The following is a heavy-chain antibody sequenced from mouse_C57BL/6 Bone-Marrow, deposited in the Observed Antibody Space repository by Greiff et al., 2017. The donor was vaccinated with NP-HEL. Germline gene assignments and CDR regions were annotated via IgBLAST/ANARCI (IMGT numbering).Heavy chain of an antibody. D-gene: IGHD2-5*01. CDR2: IYPGDGDT. CDR3: ARRGEFSNYFYSMDY. J-gene: IGHJ4*01. CDR1: GYAFSSSW. V-gene: IGHV1-82*01. Sequence: QVQLQQSGPELVKPGASVKISCKASGYAFSSSWMNWVKQRPGKGLEWIGRIYPGDGDTNYNGKFKGKATLTADKSSSTAYMRLSSLTSEDSAVYFCARRGEFSNYFYSMDYWGQGTSVTVSS.